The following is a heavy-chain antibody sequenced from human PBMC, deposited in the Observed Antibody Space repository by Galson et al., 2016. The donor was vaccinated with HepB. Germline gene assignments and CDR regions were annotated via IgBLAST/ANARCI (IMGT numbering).Heavy chain of an antibody. J-gene: IGHJ4*02. D-gene: IGHD6-19*01. V-gene: IGHV3-48*02. Sequence: SLRLSCAASGFTFSSSAMNWVRQAPGKGLEWLSHISGGSSTIYYADSVKGRFTVSRDNAKNSLYLQMNSLRDDDTAVYYCAKPFLSSGLYSFDYWGRGTLVTVSS. CDR2: ISGGSSTI. CDR1: GFTFSSSA. CDR3: AKPFLSSGLYSFDY.